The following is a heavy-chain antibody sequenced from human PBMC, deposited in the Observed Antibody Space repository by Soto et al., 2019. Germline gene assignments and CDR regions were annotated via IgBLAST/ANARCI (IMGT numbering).Heavy chain of an antibody. CDR3: ATFSGWYNTYYYYGMDV. CDR1: GYTLTELS. V-gene: IGHV1-24*01. CDR2: FDPEDGET. J-gene: IGHJ6*02. Sequence: EASVKVSCKVSGYTLTELSMHWVRQAPGKGLEWMGGFDPEDGETIYAQKFQGRVTMTEDTSTDTAYMELSSLRSEDTAVYYCATFSGWYNTYYYYGMDVWGQGTTVTVSS. D-gene: IGHD6-19*01.